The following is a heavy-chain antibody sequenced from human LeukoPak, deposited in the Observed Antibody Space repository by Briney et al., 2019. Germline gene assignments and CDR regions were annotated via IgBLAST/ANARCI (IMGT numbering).Heavy chain of an antibody. D-gene: IGHD3-22*01. V-gene: IGHV7-4-1*02. J-gene: IGHJ4*02. Sequence: GASVKVSCKASGYTFTSYAMNWVRQAPGQGLEWMGLINTNTGNPTYAHGFTGRFVFSLDTSVSTAYLQISSLKAEDTAVYYCARASIGRWIVARQQSSMFGYWGQGTLVTVSS. CDR1: GYTFTSYA. CDR2: INTNTGNP. CDR3: ARASIGRWIVARQQSSMFGY.